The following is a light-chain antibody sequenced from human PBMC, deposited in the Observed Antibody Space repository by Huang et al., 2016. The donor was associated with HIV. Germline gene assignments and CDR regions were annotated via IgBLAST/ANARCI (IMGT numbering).Light chain of an antibody. J-gene: IGKJ2*01. Sequence: EIVLTQSPATLSVSPGERATLSCRASQSISSNLAWYQHKAGQGPRLLIYGASTSATGIPARFSGSGSGTDFTLTINSLQSEDFAVYYCQQYDNWPPNTFGQGTKLEIK. V-gene: IGKV3-15*01. CDR2: GAS. CDR1: QSISSN. CDR3: QQYDNWPPNT.